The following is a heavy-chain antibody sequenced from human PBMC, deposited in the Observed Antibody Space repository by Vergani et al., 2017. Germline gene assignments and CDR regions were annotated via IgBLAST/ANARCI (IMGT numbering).Heavy chain of an antibody. CDR2: INPSGGST. CDR1: GYTFTSYY. Sequence: QVQLVQSGAEVKKPGASVKVSCKASGYTFTSYYMHWVRQAPGQGLEWMGIINPSGGSTSYAQKFQGRVTMTRDTSTSTVYMELSSLRSEDTAVYYCAREGCSGGSCYSYYYGMDVWGQGTTVTVSS. D-gene: IGHD2-15*01. V-gene: IGHV1-46*01. J-gene: IGHJ6*02. CDR3: AREGCSGGSCYSYYYGMDV.